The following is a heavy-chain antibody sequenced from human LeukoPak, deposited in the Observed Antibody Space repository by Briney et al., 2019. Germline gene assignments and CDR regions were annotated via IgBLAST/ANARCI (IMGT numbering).Heavy chain of an antibody. CDR2: IISNGCST. J-gene: IGHJ4*02. Sequence: GRCLRPSCSAAGFTVTIDAMDWARHPDGGRREYVSAIISNGCSTYYADSVKGRFTISRDNAKNALYLQMSSLRAEDTAVYYCVKGHLVWELGDYFDYWGQGTLVTVSS. CDR3: VKGHLVWELGDYFDY. V-gene: IGHV3-64D*09. D-gene: IGHD1-26*01. CDR1: GFTVTIDA.